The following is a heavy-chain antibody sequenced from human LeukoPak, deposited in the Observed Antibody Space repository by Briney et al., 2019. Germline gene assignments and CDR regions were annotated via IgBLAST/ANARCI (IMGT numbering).Heavy chain of an antibody. CDR2: ICGSGGSA. D-gene: IGHD6-19*01. V-gene: IGHV3-23*01. CDR1: GFTFSDYA. CDR3: AKDRLRIAVAGTFDH. Sequence: GGSLRLSCAASGFTFSDYAMSWVRQAPGKGLEGVSSICGSGGSAYYTDSVKGRFTISRDNSKDTLFLQMNSLRAEDTAVYYCAKDRLRIAVAGTFDHWGQGTLVTVSS. J-gene: IGHJ5*02.